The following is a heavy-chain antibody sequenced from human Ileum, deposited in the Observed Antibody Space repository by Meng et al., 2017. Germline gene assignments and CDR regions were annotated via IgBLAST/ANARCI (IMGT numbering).Heavy chain of an antibody. V-gene: IGHV4-4*07. CDR2: LYTSGIT. CDR3: AREKQQLGFDS. Sequence: HLQVAGPGLVNPSDTLHLPCTVSGGSIIGYFWSWIRQPAGKGLEWIGRLYTSGITNYNPSLKSRVTMSVDTSKSQFSLNLTSVTAADTAIYYCAREKQQLGFDSWGQGTLVTVSS. J-gene: IGHJ4*02. CDR1: GGSIIGYF. D-gene: IGHD1-1*01.